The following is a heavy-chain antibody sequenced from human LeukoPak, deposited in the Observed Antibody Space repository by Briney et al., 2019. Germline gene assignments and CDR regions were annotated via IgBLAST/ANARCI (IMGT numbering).Heavy chain of an antibody. V-gene: IGHV3-33*06. CDR2: IWHDVCNK. J-gene: IGHJ4*02. CDR1: GSTFGSYG. CDR3: AKDGWNGNYYLDY. D-gene: IGHD1-7*01. Sequence: GGSLRPSCAASGSTFGSYGIGCVRQAAGKGLGWVAVIWHDVCNKYYAESVKGRFTISRDNSKNPLHLETSSLRAKDTAIYVCAKDGWNGNYYLDYWGQGTLVTVSS.